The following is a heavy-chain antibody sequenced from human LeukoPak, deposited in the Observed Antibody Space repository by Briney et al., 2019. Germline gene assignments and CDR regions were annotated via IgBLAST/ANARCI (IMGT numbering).Heavy chain of an antibody. D-gene: IGHD3-10*01. CDR3: AKRGWGFGDNYYYYYMDV. CDR1: GFTFSSYG. CDR2: IHSSGGRT. J-gene: IGHJ6*03. V-gene: IGHV3-23*01. Sequence: GGSLRLSCTASGFTFSSYGMSWVRQAPGKGLEWVSSIHSSGGRTYYADSVKGRFTISRDNSKNTLYLQMNSLRAEDTAVYYCAKRGWGFGDNYYYYYMDVWGKGTTVTISS.